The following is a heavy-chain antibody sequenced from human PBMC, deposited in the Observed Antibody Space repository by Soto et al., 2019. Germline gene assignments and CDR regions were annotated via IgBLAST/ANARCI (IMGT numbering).Heavy chain of an antibody. Sequence: GQLLKISSQAGGYPFTQNWTSCVRQLPGKGMERMGRKDPNDYETKYNPSVEGHVRLSVDKFTSTAYLEWSSLKASDSAMYYCVRLTARTKYCSGGSCYSDYYYYGMDVWGQGTTVTVSS. V-gene: IGHV5-10-1*01. CDR2: KDPNDYET. D-gene: IGHD2-15*01. CDR3: VRLTARTKYCSGGSCYSDYYYYGMDV. J-gene: IGHJ6*02. CDR1: GYPFTQNW.